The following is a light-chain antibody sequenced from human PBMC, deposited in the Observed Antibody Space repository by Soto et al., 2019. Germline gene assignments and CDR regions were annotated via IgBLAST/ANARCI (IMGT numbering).Light chain of an antibody. V-gene: IGLV2-14*01. J-gene: IGLJ6*01. Sequence: QSALTQPASVSGSPGQSVTISCTGPRSDIGDSNFISWYQHSPGKAPRLLIYEVNNRPSGVSRRFSGSKAGNTASLTISGLLDDDEADYFCASLRSGTILVFGSGTQLTVL. CDR1: RSDIGDSNF. CDR2: EVN. CDR3: ASLRSGTILV.